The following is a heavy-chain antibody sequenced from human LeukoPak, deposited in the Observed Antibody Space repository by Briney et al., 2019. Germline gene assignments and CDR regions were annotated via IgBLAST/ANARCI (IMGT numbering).Heavy chain of an antibody. CDR2: IIPIFGTA. CDR3: ARLIAAAGTYYYYYYMDV. D-gene: IGHD6-13*01. Sequence: SVKVSCKASGGTFSSYDISWVRQAPGQGLEWMGGIIPIFGTANYPQKFQGRVTITADESTSTAYMELSSLRSEDTAVYYCARLIAAAGTYYYYYYMDVWGKGTTVTISS. J-gene: IGHJ6*03. V-gene: IGHV1-69*01. CDR1: GGTFSSYD.